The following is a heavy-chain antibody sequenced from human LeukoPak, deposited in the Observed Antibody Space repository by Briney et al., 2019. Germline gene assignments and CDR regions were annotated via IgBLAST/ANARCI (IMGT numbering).Heavy chain of an antibody. D-gene: IGHD3-10*01. CDR1: GGTLNSYT. Sequence: GASVKVSCKASGGTLNSYTINWVRQAPGEGLEWMGTIIPAFGIPNYAQRCKDRVTITADKSTSTAYMELSSLRSEDTAVYYCEREFWVTMVRGAAMDVWFQGTTVTVSS. V-gene: IGHV1-69*02. J-gene: IGHJ6*02. CDR3: EREFWVTMVRGAAMDV. CDR2: IIPAFGIP.